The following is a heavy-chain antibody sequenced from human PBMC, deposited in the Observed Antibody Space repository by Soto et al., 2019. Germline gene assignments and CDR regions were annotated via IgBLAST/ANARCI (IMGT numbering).Heavy chain of an antibody. D-gene: IGHD3-22*01. Sequence: GGSLRLSCAASGFTFSNAWMSWVRQAPGKGLEWVGRIKSKTDGGTTDYAAPVKGRFTISRDDSKNTLYLQMNSLKTEDTAVYYCTTDVTMIVVVITDDAFDIWGQGTMVTVSS. CDR3: TTDVTMIVVVITDDAFDI. CDR1: GFTFSNAW. J-gene: IGHJ3*02. CDR2: IKSKTDGGTT. V-gene: IGHV3-15*01.